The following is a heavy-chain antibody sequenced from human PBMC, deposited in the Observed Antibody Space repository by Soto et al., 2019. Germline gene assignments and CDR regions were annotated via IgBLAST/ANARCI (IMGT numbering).Heavy chain of an antibody. J-gene: IGHJ5*02. D-gene: IGHD3-10*01. Sequence: GGSLRLSCAASGFTFSSYAMSWVRQAPGKGLEWVSAISGSGGSTYYADSVKGRFTISRDNSRNTLYLQMNSLRAEDTAVYYCAKCVWFGECYNWFDPWGQGTLVTVSS. CDR2: ISGSGGST. V-gene: IGHV3-23*01. CDR1: GFTFSSYA. CDR3: AKCVWFGECYNWFDP.